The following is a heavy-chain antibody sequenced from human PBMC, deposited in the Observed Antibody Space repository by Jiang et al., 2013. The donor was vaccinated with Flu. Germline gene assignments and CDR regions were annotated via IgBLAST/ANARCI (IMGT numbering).Heavy chain of an antibody. J-gene: IGHJ3*02. CDR3: ASGSGRYYDSSGSDAFDI. CDR1: GFTFSSYG. CDR2: IRYDGSNK. V-gene: IGHV3-30*02. D-gene: IGHD3-22*01. Sequence: QLLESGGGVVQPGGSLRLSCAASGFTFSSYGMHWVRQAPGKGLEWVAFIRYDGSNKYYADSVKGRFTISRDNSKNTLYLQMNSLRAEDTAVYYCASGSGRYYDSSGSDAFDIWGQGTMVTVSS.